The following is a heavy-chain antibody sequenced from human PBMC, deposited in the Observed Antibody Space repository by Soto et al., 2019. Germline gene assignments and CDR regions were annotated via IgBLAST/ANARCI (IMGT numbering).Heavy chain of an antibody. Sequence: SVKVSCKASGGTFSSYAISWVRQAPGQGLEWMGGIIPIFGTANYAQKFQGRVTITADESTSTAYMELSSPRSEDTAVYYCARDRRVRWIRQNYYYGMDVWGQGTTVTVSS. V-gene: IGHV1-69*13. CDR1: GGTFSSYA. J-gene: IGHJ6*02. D-gene: IGHD5-12*01. CDR2: IIPIFGTA. CDR3: ARDRRVRWIRQNYYYGMDV.